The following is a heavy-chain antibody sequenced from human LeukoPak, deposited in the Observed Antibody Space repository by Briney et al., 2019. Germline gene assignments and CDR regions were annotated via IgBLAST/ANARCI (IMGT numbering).Heavy chain of an antibody. J-gene: IGHJ6*03. CDR2: VNHSGST. Sequence: SETLSLTCAVYGGSFSGYYWSWIRQSPGEGLEWIGEVNHSGSTNYNPSLKSRVTVSLDTSKNQFSLKLRSVTAADTAMYFCARGRTGYQLLPTKKYDHFYYIDVWGKGTMVTVSS. V-gene: IGHV4-34*01. CDR3: ARGRTGYQLLPTKKYDHFYYIDV. CDR1: GGSFSGYY. D-gene: IGHD2-2*01.